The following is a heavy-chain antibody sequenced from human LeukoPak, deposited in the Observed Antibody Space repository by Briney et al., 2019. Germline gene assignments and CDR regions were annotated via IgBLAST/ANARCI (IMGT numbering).Heavy chain of an antibody. CDR3: TTEFGGSIGMVRAFDI. D-gene: IGHD3-10*01. V-gene: IGHV3-48*01. J-gene: IGHJ3*02. CDR2: ISSSSSTI. Sequence: PGGSLRLSCAASGFTFSSYSMNWVRQAPGKGLEWVSYISSSSSTIHYADSVKGRFTISRDNAKNSLYLQMNSLKTEDTAVYYCTTEFGGSIGMVRAFDIWGQGTMVTVSS. CDR1: GFTFSSYS.